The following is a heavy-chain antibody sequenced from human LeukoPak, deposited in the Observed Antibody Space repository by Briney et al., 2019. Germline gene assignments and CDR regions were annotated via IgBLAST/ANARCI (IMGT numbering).Heavy chain of an antibody. CDR1: GFMFSSYA. CDR3: AKSHSGWYSFHY. CDR2: IIGRADST. Sequence: PGGSLSLSCAASGFMFSSYAMRWVRQPPAKGLEWVSAIIGRADSTYYADPVKGRFTISRDNAKSTLYLQMDSLRAEGTAVYYCAKSHSGWYSFHYWGQGALVTLPT. D-gene: IGHD6-19*01. J-gene: IGHJ4*02. V-gene: IGHV3-23*01.